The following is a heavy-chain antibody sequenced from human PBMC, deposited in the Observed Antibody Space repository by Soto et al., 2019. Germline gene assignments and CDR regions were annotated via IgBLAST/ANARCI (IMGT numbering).Heavy chain of an antibody. J-gene: IGHJ4*02. CDR1: GFMFKSYV. Sequence: QLQLVESGGGVVQPGTSLRLSCTASGFMFKSYVIHWVRQAPGKGLEWVALTSYDGNNKYYGDSVKGRFTVSRDNSKNTLHLQMDSLRPEDTALYDCARSGTTGGFDLWGQGTLVSVSS. V-gene: IGHV3-30*19. D-gene: IGHD3-10*01. CDR2: TSYDGNNK. CDR3: ARSGTTGGFDL.